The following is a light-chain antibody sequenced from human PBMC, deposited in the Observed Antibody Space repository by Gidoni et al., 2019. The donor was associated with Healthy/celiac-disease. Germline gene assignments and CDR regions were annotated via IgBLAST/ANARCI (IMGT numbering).Light chain of an antibody. CDR3: AACDDSLNGLWV. CDR2: SNN. CDR1: SSNTGSNT. Sequence: QSLLPQPPSPSVTPGQRVTISCSGSSSNTGSNTVNGYKQLPGTAPKLLIYSNNQRPSGVPDRFSGSKSGTSASLAISGLQSEDEADYYCAACDDSLNGLWVFGGGTKLTVL. V-gene: IGLV1-44*01. J-gene: IGLJ3*02.